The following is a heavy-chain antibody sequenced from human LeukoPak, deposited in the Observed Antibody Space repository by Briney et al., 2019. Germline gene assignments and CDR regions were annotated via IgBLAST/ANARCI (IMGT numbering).Heavy chain of an antibody. CDR2: IYSTGRS. Sequence: TASETLSLTCTVSGGSISNYFWSWVRQPAGKGLEWIGRIYSTGRSDYNPSLKSRVTISVDTSRNQFSLKLSSVTAADTAVYYCARSPRLGRYGYGPWELPVSYFDYWGQGTLVTVSS. CDR1: GGSISNYF. CDR3: ARSPRLGRYGYGPWELPVSYFDY. V-gene: IGHV4-4*07. D-gene: IGHD5-18*01. J-gene: IGHJ4*02.